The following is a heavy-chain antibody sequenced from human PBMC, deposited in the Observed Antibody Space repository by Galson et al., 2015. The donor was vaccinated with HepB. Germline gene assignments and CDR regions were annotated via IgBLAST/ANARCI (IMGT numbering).Heavy chain of an antibody. D-gene: IGHD6-13*01. CDR2: IWYDGSNK. Sequence: SLRLSCAASGFTFSSYGMHWVRQAPGKGLEWVAVIWYDGSNKYYADSVKGRFTIPRDNSKNTLYLQMNSLRAEDTAVYYCARDARYSSSRADYWGQGTLVTVSS. V-gene: IGHV3-33*08. CDR3: ARDARYSSSRADY. J-gene: IGHJ4*02. CDR1: GFTFSSYG.